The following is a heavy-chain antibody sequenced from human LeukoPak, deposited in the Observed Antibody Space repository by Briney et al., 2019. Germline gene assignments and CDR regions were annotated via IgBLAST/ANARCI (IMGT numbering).Heavy chain of an antibody. CDR2: INHSGST. V-gene: IGHV4-34*01. CDR3: ARVPLCCSSTSCYYDY. D-gene: IGHD2-2*01. Sequence: SETLSLTCAVYGGSFSGYYWSWIRQPPGKGLEWIGEINHSGSTNYNPSLKSRVTISVDTSKNQFSLKLSSVTAADTAVYYCARVPLCCSSTSCYYDYWGQGTLVTVSS. CDR1: GGSFSGYY. J-gene: IGHJ4*02.